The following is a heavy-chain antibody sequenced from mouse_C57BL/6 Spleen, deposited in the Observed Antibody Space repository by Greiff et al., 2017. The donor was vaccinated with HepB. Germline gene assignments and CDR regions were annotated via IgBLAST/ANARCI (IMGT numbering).Heavy chain of an antibody. J-gene: IGHJ4*01. CDR3: ARWGSYDAMDC. CDR1: GYTFTSYT. V-gene: IGHV1-4*01. Sequence: QVQLQQSGAELARPGASVKMSCKASGYTFTSYTMHWVKQRPGQGLEWIGYINPSSGYTKYNQKFKDKATLTADKSSSTAYMQLSSLTSEDSAVYYCARWGSYDAMDCWGQGTSVTVSS. D-gene: IGHD1-1*02. CDR2: INPSSGYT.